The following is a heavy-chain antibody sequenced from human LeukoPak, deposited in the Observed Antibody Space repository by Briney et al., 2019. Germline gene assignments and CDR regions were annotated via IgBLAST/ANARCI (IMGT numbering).Heavy chain of an antibody. CDR1: GYIFTSYF. D-gene: IGHD1-26*01. J-gene: IGHJ4*02. Sequence: ASVKVSCKASGYIFTSYFMHWVRQAPGQGLEWMGLINPSGGSTRYAQKFQGRVTMTRDMSTSTVYMELSSLRSEDTAVYYCATVQVGATRGGFDYWGQGTLVTVSS. CDR2: INPSGGST. V-gene: IGHV1-46*01. CDR3: ATVQVGATRGGFDY.